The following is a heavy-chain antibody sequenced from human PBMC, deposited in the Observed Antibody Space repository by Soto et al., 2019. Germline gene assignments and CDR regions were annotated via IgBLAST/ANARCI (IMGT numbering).Heavy chain of an antibody. CDR1: DFSLSGFY. CDR2: ISMSGSYK. V-gene: IGHV3-11*06. D-gene: IGHD2-8*01. Sequence: VQLVESGGALVKPGGSLRLSGVGSDFSLSGFYMSWVRQAPGKGLEWLSFISMSGSYKTYAASVEGRFTISRDNVKNILELRMDRLRVDDTAVYYCARRGQCSNGQCHPFDYWGQGTKVTVSS. J-gene: IGHJ4*02. CDR3: ARRGQCSNGQCHPFDY.